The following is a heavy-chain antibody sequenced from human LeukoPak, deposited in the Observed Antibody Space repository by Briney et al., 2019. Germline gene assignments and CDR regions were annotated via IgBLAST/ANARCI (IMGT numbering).Heavy chain of an antibody. CDR2: INSDGSST. Sequence: PGGSLRLSCAASGFTFSSYWMHWVRQAPGKGLVWVSRINSDGSSTSYADSVKGRFTISRDNAKNTLYLQMNSLRAEDTAVYYCARAVSLYYDSSGYYYIDYWGQGTLVTVSS. J-gene: IGHJ4*02. CDR3: ARAVSLYYDSSGYYYIDY. D-gene: IGHD3-22*01. V-gene: IGHV3-74*01. CDR1: GFTFSSYW.